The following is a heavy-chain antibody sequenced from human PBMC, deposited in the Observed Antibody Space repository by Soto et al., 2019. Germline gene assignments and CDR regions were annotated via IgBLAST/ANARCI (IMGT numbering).Heavy chain of an antibody. CDR1: GFTFSSYS. Sequence: EVQLVESGGGLVQPGGSLRLSCAASGFTFSSYSMNWVRQAPGKGLEWVSYISSSSSTIYYADSVKGRFTISRDNAKNSLYRQMNSLRAEDTAVYYCAREGDDFWSGYFIDYWGQGTLVTVSS. V-gene: IGHV3-48*01. J-gene: IGHJ4*02. CDR2: ISSSSSTI. CDR3: AREGDDFWSGYFIDY. D-gene: IGHD3-3*01.